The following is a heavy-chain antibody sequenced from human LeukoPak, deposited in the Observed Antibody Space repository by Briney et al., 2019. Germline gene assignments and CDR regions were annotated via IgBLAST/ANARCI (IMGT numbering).Heavy chain of an antibody. CDR1: GGSISSGDYY. D-gene: IGHD3-16*02. CDR3: ARGPRDYDYVWGSYRCPRFDP. J-gene: IGHJ5*02. V-gene: IGHV4-30-4*01. Sequence: KTSETLSLTCTVSGGSISSGDYYWSWIRQPPGKGLEWIGYIYYSGSTYYNPSLKSRVTISVDTSKNQFSLKLSSVTAADTAVYYCARGPRDYDYVWGSYRCPRFDPWGREPWSPSPQ. CDR2: IYYSGST.